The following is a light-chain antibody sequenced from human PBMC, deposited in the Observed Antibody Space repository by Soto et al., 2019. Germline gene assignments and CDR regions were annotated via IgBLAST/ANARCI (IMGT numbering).Light chain of an antibody. CDR3: SSYTSSRTLV. V-gene: IGLV2-14*01. Sequence: QSALTQPASVSGSPGQSITISCTGTSSYVGAYRYVSWYQQHPGKAPKLMIYDVSNRPSGVSNRFSGSKSGNTASLTISGLQAEDEADYYCSSYTSSRTLVFGGGTKVTVL. CDR2: DVS. CDR1: SSYVGAYRY. J-gene: IGLJ2*01.